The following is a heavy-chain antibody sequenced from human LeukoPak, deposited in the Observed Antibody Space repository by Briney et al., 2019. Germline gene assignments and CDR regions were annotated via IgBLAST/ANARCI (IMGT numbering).Heavy chain of an antibody. CDR3: ARVGYSSGWSTSIYYFDY. V-gene: IGHV4-59*01. CDR2: IYYSGST. CDR1: GGSISSYY. J-gene: IGHJ4*02. D-gene: IGHD6-19*01. Sequence: SETLSLTCTVPGGSISSYYWSWIRQPPGKGLEWIGYIYYSGSTNYNPSLKSRVTISVDTSKNQFSLKLSSVTAADTAVYYCARVGYSSGWSTSIYYFDYWGQGTLVTVSS.